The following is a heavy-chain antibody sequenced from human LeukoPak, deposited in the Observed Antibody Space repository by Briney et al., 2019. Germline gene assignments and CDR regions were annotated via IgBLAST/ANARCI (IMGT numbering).Heavy chain of an antibody. V-gene: IGHV4/OR15-8*01. D-gene: IGHD3-16*01. Sequence: KTSETLSLTCVVSGDSFGSFKWWSWVRQSPRRGLEWIGEIYHIGAATYNPSLMGRVTMSVDKSKNHVSLKLTSVTAADSAVYFCAMGHTVGGVISHYDYRGQGTLVTVSS. CDR2: IYHIGAA. CDR3: AMGHTVGGVISHYDY. CDR1: GDSFGSFKW. J-gene: IGHJ4*02.